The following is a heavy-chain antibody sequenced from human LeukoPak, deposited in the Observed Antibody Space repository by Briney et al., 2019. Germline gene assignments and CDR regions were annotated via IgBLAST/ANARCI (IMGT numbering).Heavy chain of an antibody. Sequence: GGSLRLSCAASGFTVSSNYMSWVRQAPGKGLEWVSVIYSGGSTYYADSVKGRFTISRDNSKNTLYLQMNSLRAEDTAVYYCARRSDESLTGFDFWGQGTLVTVSS. J-gene: IGHJ1*01. CDR2: IYSGGST. CDR1: GFTVSSNY. D-gene: IGHD3-9*01. V-gene: IGHV3-53*01. CDR3: ARRSDESLTGFDF.